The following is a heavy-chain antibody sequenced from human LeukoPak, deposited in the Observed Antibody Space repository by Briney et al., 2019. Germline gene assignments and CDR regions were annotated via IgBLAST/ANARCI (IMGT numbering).Heavy chain of an antibody. CDR3: TRAPSGRSLWFGESTP. CDR1: GITLNIFA. V-gene: IGHV3-49*04. Sequence: PGGSLRLSCAASGITLNIFAMNWVRQAPGKGLEWVGFIRSKAYGGTTEYAASVKGRFTISRDDSKSIAYLQMNSLKAEDTAVYYCTRAPSGRSLWFGESTPWGQGTLVTVSS. CDR2: IRSKAYGGTT. D-gene: IGHD3-10*01. J-gene: IGHJ5*02.